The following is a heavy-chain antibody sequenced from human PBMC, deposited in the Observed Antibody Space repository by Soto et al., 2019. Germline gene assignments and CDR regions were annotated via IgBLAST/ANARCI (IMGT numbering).Heavy chain of an antibody. V-gene: IGHV3-23*01. CDR3: AKDHRSRPTVHY. CDR2: ISGSGGST. J-gene: IGHJ4*02. Sequence: LRLSCAASGLTFSSYAMSWVRQAPGKGLEWVSAISGSGGSTYYADSVKGRFTISRDNSKNTLYLQMNSLRAEDTAVYYCAKDHRSRPTVHYWGQGTLATVS. CDR1: GLTFSSYA. D-gene: IGHD2-21*02.